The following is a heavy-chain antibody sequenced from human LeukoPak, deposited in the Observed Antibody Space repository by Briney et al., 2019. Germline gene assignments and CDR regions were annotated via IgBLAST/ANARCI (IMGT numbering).Heavy chain of an antibody. J-gene: IGHJ4*02. D-gene: IGHD5-18*01. CDR3: ARPKGPERGYSYGYIFYY. CDR1: GFTFSSYE. Sequence: GGSLRLSCAASGFTFSSYEMNWVRQAPGKGLEWVSYISSSGSTIYYADSVKGRFTISRDNAKNSLYLQMNSLRAEDTAVYYCARPKGPERGYSYGYIFYYWGQGTLVTVSS. V-gene: IGHV3-48*03. CDR2: ISSSGSTI.